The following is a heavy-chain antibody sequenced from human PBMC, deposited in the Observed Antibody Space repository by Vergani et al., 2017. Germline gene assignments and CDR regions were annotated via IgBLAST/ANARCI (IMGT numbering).Heavy chain of an antibody. CDR3: ARDDGGYDYEGWFDP. D-gene: IGHD5-12*01. Sequence: QVQLVQSGAEVKKPGSSVKVSCKASGGTFSSYAISWVRQAPGQGLEWMGRIIPILGIANYAQKFQGRVTITADKSTSTAYMELSSLRSEDTAVYYCARDDGGYDYEGWFDPWGQGTLVTVSS. CDR1: GGTFSSYA. V-gene: IGHV1-69*04. CDR2: IIPILGIA. J-gene: IGHJ5*02.